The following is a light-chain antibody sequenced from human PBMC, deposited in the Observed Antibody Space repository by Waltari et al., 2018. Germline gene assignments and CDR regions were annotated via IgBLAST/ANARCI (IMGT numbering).Light chain of an antibody. J-gene: IGLJ3*02. V-gene: IGLV1-40*01. CDR2: RSN. Sequence: QSVLTQPPSVSGAPGQRVTISCTGSSSNIGAGYDVHWYQQLPGTAPKPLIYRSNNRPAGVPDRFAGSKSGTSASLAITGLQAEDEAEYYCQSYDSSLSASVFGGGTKLTVL. CDR3: QSYDSSLSASV. CDR1: SSNIGAGYD.